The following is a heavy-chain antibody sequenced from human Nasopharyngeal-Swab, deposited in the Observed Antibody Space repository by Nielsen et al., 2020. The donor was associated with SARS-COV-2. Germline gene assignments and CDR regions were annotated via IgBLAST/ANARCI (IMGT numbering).Heavy chain of an antibody. V-gene: IGHV4-59*01. D-gene: IGHD3-3*01. CDR2: IYYRGST. CDR3: ARVGGLWSAGFYYYYMDV. Sequence: WIRQPPGKGLEWIGYIYYRGSTNYNPSLKSRVTISVDTSKNRFSLKLSSVTATDTAVYYCARVGGLWSAGFYYYYMDVWGKGTTVTVSS. J-gene: IGHJ6*03.